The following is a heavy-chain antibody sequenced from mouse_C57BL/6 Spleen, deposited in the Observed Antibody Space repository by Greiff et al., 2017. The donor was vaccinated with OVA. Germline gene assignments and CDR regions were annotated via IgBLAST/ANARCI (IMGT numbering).Heavy chain of an antibody. Sequence: QVQLQQSGAELVRPGASVTLSCKASGYTFTDYEMHWVKQTPVHGLEWIGAIDPETGGTAYNQKFKGKAILTADKSSSTAYMELRSLTSEDSAVYYCTRRAYYGSSYPPFDYWGQGTTLTVSS. CDR1: GYTFTDYE. V-gene: IGHV1-15*01. D-gene: IGHD1-1*01. J-gene: IGHJ2*01. CDR3: TRRAYYGSSYPPFDY. CDR2: IDPETGGT.